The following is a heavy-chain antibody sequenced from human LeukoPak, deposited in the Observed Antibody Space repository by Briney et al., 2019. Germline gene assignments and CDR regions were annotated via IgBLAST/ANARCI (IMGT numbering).Heavy chain of an antibody. J-gene: IGHJ3*02. CDR2: ISSNGGNT. V-gene: IGHV3-64*04. CDR1: GFTFSSYA. Sequence: GGSLRLSCSASGFTFSSYAMHWVRQAPGKGLEYVSGISSNGGNTYYADSVKGRFTISRDNAKNSLYLQMNSLRAEDTALYYCARAGAAAGLDAFDIWGQGTMVTVSS. D-gene: IGHD6-13*01. CDR3: ARAGAAAGLDAFDI.